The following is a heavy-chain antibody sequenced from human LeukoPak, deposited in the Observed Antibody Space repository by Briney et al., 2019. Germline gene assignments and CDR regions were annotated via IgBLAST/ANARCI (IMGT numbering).Heavy chain of an antibody. Sequence: SVKVSCKASGGTFSSYAISWVRQAPGQGLEWMGRIIPIFGTANYAQKFQGRVTITADKSTSTAYMELSSLRSEGTAVYYCARDGIAVAGNFDYWGQGTLVTVSS. CDR2: IIPIFGTA. V-gene: IGHV1-69*06. CDR3: ARDGIAVAGNFDY. CDR1: GGTFSSYA. D-gene: IGHD6-19*01. J-gene: IGHJ4*02.